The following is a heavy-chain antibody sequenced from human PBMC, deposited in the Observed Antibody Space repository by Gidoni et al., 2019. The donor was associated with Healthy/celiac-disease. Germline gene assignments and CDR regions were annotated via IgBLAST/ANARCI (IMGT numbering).Heavy chain of an antibody. CDR2: IIPIFGTA. V-gene: IGHV1-69*01. J-gene: IGHJ4*02. CDR1: GGTFSSYA. D-gene: IGHD3-10*01. CDR3: AREAGQLPPGEYYFDY. Sequence: QVQLVQSGAEVKKPGSSVQVSCKASGGTFSSYAISWVRQAPGQGLEWMGGIIPIFGTANYAQKFQGRVTITADESTSTAYMELSSLRSEDTAVYYCAREAGQLPPGEYYFDYWGQGTLVTVSS.